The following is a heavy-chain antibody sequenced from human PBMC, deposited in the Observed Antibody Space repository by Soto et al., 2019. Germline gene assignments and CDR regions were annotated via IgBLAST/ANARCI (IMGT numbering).Heavy chain of an antibody. CDR3: ARDYREGLRLGGYYYYYCMDV. CDR2: IYYSGST. V-gene: IGHV4-59*01. CDR1: GGSISSYY. J-gene: IGHJ6*03. Sequence: QVQLQESGPGLVKPSETLSLTCTVSGGSISSYYWSWIRQPPGMGLEWSGDIYYSGSTNYNPSLKSRVTMSVDTSKNQFSLKLSSVTAADTAVYYCARDYREGLRLGGYYYYYCMDVWGKGTTVTVSS. D-gene: IGHD5-12*01.